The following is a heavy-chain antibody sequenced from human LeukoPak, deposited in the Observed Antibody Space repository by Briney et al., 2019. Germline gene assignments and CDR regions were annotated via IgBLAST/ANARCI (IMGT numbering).Heavy chain of an antibody. J-gene: IGHJ4*02. CDR1: GFIFSSYW. CDR3: ARAYYGSGSPFDY. Sequence: GGSLRLSCAGSGFIFSSYWMSWVRQAPGKGLEWVANTKQDGSEKYYVDSVKGRFTISRDNAKNSLYLQMNSLRAEDTAVYYCARAYYGSGSPFDYWGQGTLVTVSS. D-gene: IGHD3-10*01. V-gene: IGHV3-7*04. CDR2: TKQDGSEK.